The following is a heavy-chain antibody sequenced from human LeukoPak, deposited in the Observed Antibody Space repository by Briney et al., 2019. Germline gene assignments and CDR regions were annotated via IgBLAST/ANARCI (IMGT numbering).Heavy chain of an antibody. Sequence: SETLSLTCTVSGGSISSYYWDWIRQPPGKGLEWIGSIYYSGTTYYNPSLKSRVTVSIDTSKKQFSLKVSSVTAADTAVYYCARDAGYTTHWGQGTLVTVSS. CDR2: IYYSGTT. J-gene: IGHJ4*02. CDR3: ARDAGYTTH. D-gene: IGHD6-13*01. CDR1: GGSISSYY. V-gene: IGHV4-39*02.